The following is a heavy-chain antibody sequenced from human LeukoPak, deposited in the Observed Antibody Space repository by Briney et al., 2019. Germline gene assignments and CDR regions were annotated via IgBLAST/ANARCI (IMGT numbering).Heavy chain of an antibody. CDR3: ARAIYWSAFDI. J-gene: IGHJ3*02. CDR2: INTRGST. CDR1: GGSIRSGNYY. V-gene: IGHV4-61*02. D-gene: IGHD2-8*02. Sequence: PSQTLSLTCTVSGGSIRSGNYYWSWIRQPAGKGLEWIGRINTRGSTNYNPSLKSRFTISVDTSKNQFSLKLSSVTAADTAVYYCARAIYWSAFDIWGQGTMVTVSS.